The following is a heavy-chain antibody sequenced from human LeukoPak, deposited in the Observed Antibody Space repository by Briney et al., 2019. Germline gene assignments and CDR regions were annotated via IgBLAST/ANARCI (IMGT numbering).Heavy chain of an antibody. V-gene: IGHV3-11*04. CDR1: GFTFSDYY. CDR3: ARADRNYYMHV. J-gene: IGHJ6*03. Sequence: GGSLRLSCAASGFTFSDYYMSWIRQAPGEGLEWVSYITSSSTIYYADSVKGRFTISRDNAKNSLYLQMNSLRADDTAVYYCARADRNYYMHVWGKGTTVTVSS. CDR2: ITSSSTI.